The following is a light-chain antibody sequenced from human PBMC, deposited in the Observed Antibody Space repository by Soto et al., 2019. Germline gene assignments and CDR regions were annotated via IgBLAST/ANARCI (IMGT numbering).Light chain of an antibody. CDR3: SSYTSSSPWV. V-gene: IGLV2-14*01. J-gene: IGLJ3*02. CDR2: EVS. CDR1: SSDVGGYNY. Sequence: QSALTQPASVSGSPGQSITISCTGTSSDVGGYNYVSWYQQHPGKAPKLMIYEVSNRPSGVSNRFSGSKSGNTASLTISGLQAEDEADYYCSSYTSSSPWVFGGGNKVTVL.